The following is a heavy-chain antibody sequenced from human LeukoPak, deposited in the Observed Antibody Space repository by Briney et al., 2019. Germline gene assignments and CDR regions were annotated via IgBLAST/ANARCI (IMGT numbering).Heavy chain of an antibody. CDR2: ITTNGAST. D-gene: IGHD6-19*01. CDR3: ARGAYSSGWAYFDH. Sequence: PGGSLRLSCAASGFIFSDYYMTWIRQAPGKGLEWISYITTNGASTYYAASVKGRFTISRDNAQNSLFLHMDSLRAEDTAVYYCARGAYSSGWAYFDHWGQGTLVTVSS. CDR1: GFIFSDYY. V-gene: IGHV3-11*04. J-gene: IGHJ4*02.